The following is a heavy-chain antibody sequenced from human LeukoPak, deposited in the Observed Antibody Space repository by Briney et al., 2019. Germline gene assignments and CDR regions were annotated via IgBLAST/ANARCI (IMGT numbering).Heavy chain of an antibody. Sequence: GGSLRLSCAASGFTFRSYAMSWARQAPGKGLEWVSGISGGGGSTFYAGSVKGRFTISRDNSKNTLYLQMSSLRAEDTAVYYCVKGIADSRLSSPDYWGQGTLVTVSS. CDR3: VKGIADSRLSSPDY. CDR2: ISGGGGST. CDR1: GFTFRSYA. V-gene: IGHV3-23*01. D-gene: IGHD6-13*01. J-gene: IGHJ4*02.